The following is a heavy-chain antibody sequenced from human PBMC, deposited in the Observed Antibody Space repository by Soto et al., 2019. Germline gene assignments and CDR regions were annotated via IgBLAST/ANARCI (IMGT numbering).Heavy chain of an antibody. J-gene: IGHJ4*02. CDR2: MYYGGST. CDR3: GRSTGYGDSFFDY. D-gene: IGHD4-17*01. Sequence: PSETLSLTCTVSGGSMRGYSWSWIRQTPGKGLDWIGYMYYGGSTNYNPSLKSRVSISADTSKNQFSLRLTSVTAADTAVYYCGRSTGYGDSFFDYWGQGILVTVSS. CDR1: GGSMRGYS. V-gene: IGHV4-59*01.